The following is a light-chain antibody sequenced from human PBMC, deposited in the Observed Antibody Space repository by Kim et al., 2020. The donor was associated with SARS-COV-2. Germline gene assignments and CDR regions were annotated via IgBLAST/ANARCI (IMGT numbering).Light chain of an antibody. CDR2: GRN. CDR1: SLRSQF. V-gene: IGLV3-19*01. Sequence: SSELTQDPAVSVALGQTVTMTCQGDSLRSQFANWYQQSPGQSPVLVLHGRNSRPSGIPARFSGSRSGDTASLTIPGAQAEDEADYYCTSRDSSVYHVIFG. CDR3: TSRDSSVYHVI. J-gene: IGLJ2*01.